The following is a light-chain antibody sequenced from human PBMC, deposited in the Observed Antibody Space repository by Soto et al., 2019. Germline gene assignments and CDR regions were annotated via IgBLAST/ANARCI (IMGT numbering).Light chain of an antibody. CDR1: QSVSSTY. Sequence: ELVLTQSPGTLSLYPGERATLYCRASQSVSSTYLAWYQQKPGQDPRLLIYGASIRATGVPDRFSGSGSGTDFTLTISRQEPEDCAVYYCQQDGSSPYKFGQGTKLEIK. J-gene: IGKJ2*01. CDR2: GAS. V-gene: IGKV3-20*01. CDR3: QQDGSSPYK.